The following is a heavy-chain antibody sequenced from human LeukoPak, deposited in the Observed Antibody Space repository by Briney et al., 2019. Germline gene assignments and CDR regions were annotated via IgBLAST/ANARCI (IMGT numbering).Heavy chain of an antibody. CDR3: ARARYNSGPDF. Sequence: LTGGSLRLSCATSGFTFSNYGMNWVRQAPGKGLEWVSYISSSGSAILYADSVKGRFIMSRDNAKNSLYLQMNSLRAEDTALYYCARARYNSGPDFWGQGALVTVSS. V-gene: IGHV3-48*04. J-gene: IGHJ4*02. CDR2: ISSSGSAI. CDR1: GFTFSNYG. D-gene: IGHD5-12*01.